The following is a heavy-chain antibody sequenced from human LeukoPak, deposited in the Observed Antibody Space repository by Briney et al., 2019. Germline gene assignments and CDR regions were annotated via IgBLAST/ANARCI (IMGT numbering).Heavy chain of an antibody. J-gene: IGHJ4*02. CDR2: IYYSGST. Sequence: SSETLSLTCAVYGGSFSGYYWSWIRQHPGKGLEWIGYIYYSGSTYYNPSLKSRVTISVDTSKNQFSLKLSSVTAADTAVYYCARDRAAGTLGFDYWGQGTLVTVSS. D-gene: IGHD6-13*01. CDR3: ARDRAAGTLGFDY. CDR1: GGSFSGYY. V-gene: IGHV4-31*11.